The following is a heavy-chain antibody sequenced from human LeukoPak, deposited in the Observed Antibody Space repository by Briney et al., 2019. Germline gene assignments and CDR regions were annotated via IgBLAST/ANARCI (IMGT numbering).Heavy chain of an antibody. CDR1: GGSISSYY. CDR3: ARGVLVGATRAFDY. V-gene: IGHV4-59*01. CDR2: IYYSGST. D-gene: IGHD1-26*01. Sequence: PSETLSLTCTVSGGSISSYYWSWIRQPPGKGLEWIGYIYYSGSTNYNPSLKSRVTISVGTSKNQFSLKLSSVTAADTAVYYCARGVLVGATRAFDYWGQGTLVTVSS. J-gene: IGHJ4*02.